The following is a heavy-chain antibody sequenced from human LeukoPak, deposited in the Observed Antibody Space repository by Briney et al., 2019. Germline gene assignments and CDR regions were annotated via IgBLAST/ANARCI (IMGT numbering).Heavy chain of an antibody. D-gene: IGHD5-24*01. V-gene: IGHV3-74*01. Sequence: GGSLRLSCAASGLTFSTHWMHWVRHAPGKGLVWVAHVDTNGTDTKYADFVKGRFTISRDNAKNTLYLQTNSLRPEDTAVYCCANGYEFESWGQGALVTVSS. CDR1: GLTFSTHW. J-gene: IGHJ4*02. CDR2: VDTNGTDT. CDR3: ANGYEFES.